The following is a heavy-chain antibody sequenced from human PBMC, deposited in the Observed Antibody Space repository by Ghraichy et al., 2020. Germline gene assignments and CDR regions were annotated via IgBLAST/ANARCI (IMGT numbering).Heavy chain of an antibody. J-gene: IGHJ3*02. Sequence: GESLNISCAASGFTVSSNYMSWVRQAPGKGLEWVSVIYSGGSTYYADSVKGRFTISRDNSKNTLYLQMNSLRAEDTAVYYCARVDAFDIWGQGTMVTVSS. V-gene: IGHV3-53*01. CDR2: IYSGGST. CDR3: ARVDAFDI. CDR1: GFTVSSNY.